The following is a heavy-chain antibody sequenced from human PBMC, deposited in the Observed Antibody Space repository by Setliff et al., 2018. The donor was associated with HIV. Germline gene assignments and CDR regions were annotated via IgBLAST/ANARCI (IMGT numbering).Heavy chain of an antibody. CDR2: VYYSGNT. CDR3: ARDVYHMMDV. V-gene: IGHV4-59*02. Sequence: ETLSLSCAASGFTVSSYWMSWVRQGPGKGLEWVGTVYYSGNTNYNPSLKSRVTISVDTSKNQFSLKLSSVTAAYTAVYYCARDVYHMMDVWGQGTTVTVSS. CDR1: GFTVSSYW. J-gene: IGHJ6*02. D-gene: IGHD2-2*01.